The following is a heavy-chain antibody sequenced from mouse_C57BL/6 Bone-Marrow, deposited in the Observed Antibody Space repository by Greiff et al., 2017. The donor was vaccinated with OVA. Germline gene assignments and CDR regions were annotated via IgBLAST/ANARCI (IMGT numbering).Heavy chain of an antibody. D-gene: IGHD2-5*01. J-gene: IGHJ1*03. CDR3: ARLGSNYVYWYFDV. CDR1: GFTFSSYT. V-gene: IGHV5-9*01. CDR2: ISGGGGNT. Sequence: EVMLVESGGGLVKPGGSLKLSCAASGFTFSSYTMSWVRQTPEKRLEWVATISGGGGNTYYPDSVKGRFTIARDNAKNTLYLQRSSLRSEDTAMYYCARLGSNYVYWYFDVWGTGTTVTVSS.